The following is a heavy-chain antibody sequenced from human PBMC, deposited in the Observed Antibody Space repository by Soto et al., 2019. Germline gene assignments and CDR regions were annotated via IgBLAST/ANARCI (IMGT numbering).Heavy chain of an antibody. Sequence: PSETLSLTCTVSGGSVSSGSYYWSWIRQPPGKGLEWIGYIYYSGSTNYNPSLKSRVTISVDTSKNQFSLKLSSVTAADTAVYYCARAGCSSTSCYSFVGWFDPWGQGTLVTVSS. D-gene: IGHD2-2*01. CDR1: GGSVSSGSYY. CDR2: IYYSGST. CDR3: ARAGCSSTSCYSFVGWFDP. V-gene: IGHV4-61*01. J-gene: IGHJ5*02.